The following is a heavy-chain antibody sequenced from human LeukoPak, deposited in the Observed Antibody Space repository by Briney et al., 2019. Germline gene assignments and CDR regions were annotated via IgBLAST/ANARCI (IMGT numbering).Heavy chain of an antibody. CDR2: INSDGSTT. J-gene: IGHJ4*02. CDR3: TRGYSGSYRIDY. CDR1: GFTFSSYW. Sequence: PGGPLRLSCAASGFTFSSYWMHWVRQAPGKGLVWVSRINSDGSTTSDADSVKGRFTISRDNAKNTLYLQMNSLRAEDTAVYYCTRGYSGSYRIDYWGQGTLVTVSS. D-gene: IGHD1-26*01. V-gene: IGHV3-74*01.